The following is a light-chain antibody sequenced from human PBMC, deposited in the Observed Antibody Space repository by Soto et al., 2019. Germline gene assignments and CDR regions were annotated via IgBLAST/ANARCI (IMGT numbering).Light chain of an antibody. Sequence: EIVLTQSPATVSLSQGERATLSCLASQSVSSYLAWYQQKPGQAPSLLIYDASNRATGIPARFSGSGSGTDFTLTISSLEPEDFAVYYCQQRSNWPSITFGQGTKVDIK. CDR3: QQRSNWPSIT. CDR2: DAS. CDR1: QSVSSY. J-gene: IGKJ1*01. V-gene: IGKV3-11*01.